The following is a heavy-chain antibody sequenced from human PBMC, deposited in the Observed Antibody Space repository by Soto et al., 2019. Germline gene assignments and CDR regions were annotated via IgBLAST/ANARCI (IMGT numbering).Heavy chain of an antibody. CDR1: GGYISSYY. CDR2: IDTSGTT. J-gene: IGHJ6*02. V-gene: IGHV4-4*07. CDR3: ARGPRGYVYYHGMDV. Sequence: QVQVQESGPGLVKPSETLSLTCTVSGGYISSYYVNWIRQSAGKGLEWIGRIDTSGTTNYNPSLKSRVTMSVDASKSQFSLNLSSVTAADTAVYYCARGPRGYVYYHGMDVWGQGTTVTVSS. D-gene: IGHD3-16*01.